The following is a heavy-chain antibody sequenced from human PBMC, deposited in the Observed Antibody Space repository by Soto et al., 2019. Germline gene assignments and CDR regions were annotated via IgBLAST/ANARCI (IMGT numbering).Heavy chain of an antibody. Sequence: QLQLQESGPGLVKPSETLSLTCTVSGGSINNSSFYWGWVRQPPGKRLEWIGSIYYSGSAYYNPSLKSRLTISVDTSKNQFSLNLSSVTAADTAVYFCARRPLVRGIIPYYFDSWGQGTPVTVSS. D-gene: IGHD3-10*01. CDR2: IYYSGSA. CDR1: GGSINNSSFY. CDR3: ARRPLVRGIIPYYFDS. J-gene: IGHJ4*02. V-gene: IGHV4-39*01.